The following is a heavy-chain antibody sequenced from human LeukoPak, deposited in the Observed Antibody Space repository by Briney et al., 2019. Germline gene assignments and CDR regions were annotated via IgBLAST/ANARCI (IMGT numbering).Heavy chain of an antibody. CDR1: GISFSSYV. CDR2: ISDSGGTT. CDR3: ASRWGYSFDH. J-gene: IGHJ4*02. D-gene: IGHD3-16*01. Sequence: PGGSLRLSCAASGISFSSYVMSWVRQAPGKGLEWVSVISDSGGTTYYADSVKGRFTISRDNSKYTLYLQMNSLRAEDTAIYYCASRWGYSFDHWGQGTLVTVSS. V-gene: IGHV3-23*01.